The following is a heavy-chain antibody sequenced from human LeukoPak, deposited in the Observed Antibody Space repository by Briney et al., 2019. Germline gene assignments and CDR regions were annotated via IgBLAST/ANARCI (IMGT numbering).Heavy chain of an antibody. CDR1: GGTFSSYA. V-gene: IGHV1-69*04. J-gene: IGHJ4*02. CDR3: ARGSRFGMATTPFDY. D-gene: IGHD5-24*01. CDR2: IIPILGTA. Sequence: AASVKVSCKASGGTFSSYAISWVRQAPGQGLGWMGRIIPILGTANYAQKFQGRVTITADKSTSTAYMELSSLRSEDTAVYYCARGSRFGMATTPFDYWGQGTLVTVSS.